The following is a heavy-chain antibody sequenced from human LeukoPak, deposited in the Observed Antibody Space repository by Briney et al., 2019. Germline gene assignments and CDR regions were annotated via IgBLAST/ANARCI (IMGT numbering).Heavy chain of an antibody. Sequence: GGSLRLSCAASGFTFSSYSMNWVRQAPGKGLEWVSSISSSSSYIYYADPVKGRFTISRDNAKNSLYLQMNSLRAEDTAVYYCARDRGSSHLGAYYYYYYYMDVWGKGTTVTVSS. CDR1: GFTFSSYS. CDR3: ARDRGSSHLGAYYYYYYYMDV. D-gene: IGHD6-13*01. J-gene: IGHJ6*03. CDR2: ISSSSSYI. V-gene: IGHV3-21*01.